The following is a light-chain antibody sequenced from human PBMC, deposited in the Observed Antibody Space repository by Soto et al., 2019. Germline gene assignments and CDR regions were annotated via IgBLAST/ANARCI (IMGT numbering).Light chain of an antibody. Sequence: QSALTQPRSVSGSPGQPVTISCTGTSSDVGTYTYVSWYQQHPGKAPKLIIYDVIKRPSGVPDRFSGSKSGNTASLTISGLQAEDEADYYCCSYAGSYTHVFGTGTKVTVL. V-gene: IGLV2-11*01. CDR2: DVI. CDR3: CSYAGSYTHV. J-gene: IGLJ1*01. CDR1: SSDVGTYTY.